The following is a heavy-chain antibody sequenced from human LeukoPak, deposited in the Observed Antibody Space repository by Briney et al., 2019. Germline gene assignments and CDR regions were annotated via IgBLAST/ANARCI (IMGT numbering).Heavy chain of an antibody. V-gene: IGHV4-59*12. J-gene: IGHJ4*02. CDR3: ARGRGIFGVVIGYFDY. D-gene: IGHD3-3*01. CDR1: GGSISSYY. CDR2: IYYSGST. Sequence: SETLSLTCAVSGGSISSYYWSWIRQPPGKGLEWIGYIYYSGSTNYNPSLKSRVTTSVDTSKNQFSLKLSSVTAADTAVYYCARGRGIFGVVIGYFDYWGQGTLVTVSS.